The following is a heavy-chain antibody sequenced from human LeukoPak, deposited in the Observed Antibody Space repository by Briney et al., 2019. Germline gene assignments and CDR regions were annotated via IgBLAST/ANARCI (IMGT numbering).Heavy chain of an antibody. CDR1: AFTFSDYY. CDR3: ARRRARGVAAPFDY. D-gene: IGHD3-10*01. J-gene: IGHJ4*02. Sequence: GGSLRLSCAASAFTFSDYYMSWIRQAPGKGLEWVSYISSSSSYTNYADSVKGRFTISRDNAKNSLYLQMNSLRADDTAVYYCARRRARGVAAPFDYWGQGTLVTVSS. V-gene: IGHV3-11*03. CDR2: ISSSSSYT.